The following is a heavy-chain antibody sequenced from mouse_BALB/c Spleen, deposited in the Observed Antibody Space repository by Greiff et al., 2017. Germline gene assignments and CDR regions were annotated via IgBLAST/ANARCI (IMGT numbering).Heavy chain of an antibody. Sequence: EVKLQESGPGLVKPSQSLSLTCSVTGYSITSGYYWNWIRQFPGNKLEWMGYISYDGSNNYNPSLKNRISITRDTSKNQFSLKLNSVTTEDTATYYCAREGYDGAAWFAYWGQGTLVTVSA. CDR3: AREGYDGAAWFAY. J-gene: IGHJ3*01. CDR1: GYSITSGYY. CDR2: ISYDGSN. D-gene: IGHD2-2*01. V-gene: IGHV3-6*02.